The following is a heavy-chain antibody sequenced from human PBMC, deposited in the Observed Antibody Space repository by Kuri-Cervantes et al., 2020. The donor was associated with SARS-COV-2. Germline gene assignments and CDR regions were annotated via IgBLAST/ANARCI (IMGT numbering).Heavy chain of an antibody. Sequence: ASVKVSCKVSGYTLTELSMHWVRQAPGKGLEWMGGFDPEDGETIYAQKFQGRVTMTEDTSTDTAYMELSSLRSDDTAVYYCARVVVPAANRDYYYMDVWGKGTTVTVSS. J-gene: IGHJ6*03. V-gene: IGHV1-24*01. CDR3: ARVVVPAANRDYYYMDV. CDR1: GYTLTELS. D-gene: IGHD2-2*01. CDR2: FDPEDGET.